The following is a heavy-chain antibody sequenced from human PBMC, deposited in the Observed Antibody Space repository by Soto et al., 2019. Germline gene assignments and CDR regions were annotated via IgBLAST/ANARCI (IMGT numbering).Heavy chain of an antibody. V-gene: IGHV3-66*01. CDR3: ARGMRGYDYDYFDY. CDR1: GFTVSSNY. D-gene: IGHD5-12*01. J-gene: IGHJ4*02. CDR2: IYSGGST. Sequence: PGGSLRLSCAASGFTVSSNYMSWVRQAPGKGLEWVSVIYSGGSTYYADSVKGRFTISRDNSKNTLYLQMNSLRAEDTAVYYCARGMRGYDYDYFDYWGQGTLVTVSS.